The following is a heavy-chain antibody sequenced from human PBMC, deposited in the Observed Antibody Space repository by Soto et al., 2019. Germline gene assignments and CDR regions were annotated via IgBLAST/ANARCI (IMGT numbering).Heavy chain of an antibody. J-gene: IGHJ4*02. CDR2: ISGSGGST. Sequence: QHGGSLRLSCAASGFTFSSYAMSWVRQAPGKGLEWVSAISGSGGSTYYADSVKGRFTISRDNSKNTLYLQMNSLRAEDTVVYYCAKGALGSSGWYFYFDYWGQGTLVTVSS. D-gene: IGHD6-19*01. V-gene: IGHV3-23*01. CDR3: AKGALGSSGWYFYFDY. CDR1: GFTFSSYA.